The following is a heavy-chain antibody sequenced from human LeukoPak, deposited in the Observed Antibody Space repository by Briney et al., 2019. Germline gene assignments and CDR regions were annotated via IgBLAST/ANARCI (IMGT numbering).Heavy chain of an antibody. CDR3: AAKYYDFWSGYYINYYYYMDV. V-gene: IGHV3-23*01. CDR1: GFTFSSYA. CDR2: ISGSGGST. D-gene: IGHD3-3*01. J-gene: IGHJ6*03. Sequence: PGGSLRLSCAASGFTFSSYAMSWVRQAPGKGLEWVSAISGSGGSTYYADSAKGRFTISRDNSKNTLYLQMNSLRAEDTAVYYCAAKYYDFWSGYYINYYYYMDVWGKGTTVTVSS.